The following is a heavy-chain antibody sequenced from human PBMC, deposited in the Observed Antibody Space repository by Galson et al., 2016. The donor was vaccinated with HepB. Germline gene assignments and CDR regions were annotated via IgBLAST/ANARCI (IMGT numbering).Heavy chain of an antibody. CDR3: AREIAWKRNFDS. J-gene: IGHJ4*02. V-gene: IGHV1-3*01. CDR2: INAGYGNT. D-gene: IGHD2-21*01. Sequence: SVKVSCKASGYTFTSYTIHWVRQAPGQRLQWMGWINAGYGNTNYSQNSQGRVTITRDTSATTAYMGLSSLRSEDTAVYYCAREIAWKRNFDSWGQGTLVTVSS. CDR1: GYTFTSYT.